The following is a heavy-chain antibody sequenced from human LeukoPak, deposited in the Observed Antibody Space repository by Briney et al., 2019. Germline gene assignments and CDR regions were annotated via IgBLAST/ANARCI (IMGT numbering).Heavy chain of an antibody. J-gene: IGHJ6*03. CDR2: INHSGST. CDR1: GGSFSGYY. D-gene: IGHD6-13*01. CDR3: ARELAWAAAGTSRYYYYYMDV. Sequence: SETLSLTCAVYGGSFSGYYWSWIRQPPGKGLEWIGEINHSGSTNYNPSLKSRVTISVDTSKNQFSLKLSSVTAADTAVYYCARELAWAAAGTSRYYYYYMDVWGKGTTVTVSS. V-gene: IGHV4-34*01.